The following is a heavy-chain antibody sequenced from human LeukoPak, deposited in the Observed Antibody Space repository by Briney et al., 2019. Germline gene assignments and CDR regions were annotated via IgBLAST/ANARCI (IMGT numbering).Heavy chain of an antibody. CDR3: ARFPDY. V-gene: IGHV3-72*01. CDR2: IRNKANSYTT. CDR1: GFTFSDHY. J-gene: IGHJ4*02. Sequence: GGSLRLSCAASGFTFSDHYMDWDRQAPGKGLEWVGRIRNKANSYTTEYAASVKGRFTISRDDSKRSLYLQMNSLKTEDTAVYYCARFPDYWGQGTLVTVSS.